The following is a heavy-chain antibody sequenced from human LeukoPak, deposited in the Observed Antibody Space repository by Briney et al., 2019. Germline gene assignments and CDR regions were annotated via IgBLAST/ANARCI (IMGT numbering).Heavy chain of an antibody. CDR1: GGTFSSYA. CDR3: ARSYRSYYYYYMDV. Sequence: ASVKVSCKASGGTFSSYAISWVRQAPGQGLEWMGGIIPIFGTANYAQKFQGRVTITADESTSTAYMELSSLRSEDTAVYYCARSYRSYYYYYMDVWGKGTTVTISS. V-gene: IGHV1-69*13. J-gene: IGHJ6*03. D-gene: IGHD1-26*01. CDR2: IIPIFGTA.